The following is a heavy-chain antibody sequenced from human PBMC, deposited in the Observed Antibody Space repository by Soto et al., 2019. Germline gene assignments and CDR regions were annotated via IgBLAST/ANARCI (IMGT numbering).Heavy chain of an antibody. D-gene: IGHD4-17*01. CDR1: GGSISSGDYY. CDR3: ARAIAVTTPWFDP. CDR2: TDYSGST. J-gene: IGHJ5*02. Sequence: VQLRESGPGLVKPSQTLSLTCTVSGGSISSGDYYWSWIRQHPGKDLEWIGFTDYSGSTYYNPSLRSRVAMSVDTSKNQFFLSLNSVTAADSAVYYCARAIAVTTPWFDPWGQGTLVTVSS. V-gene: IGHV4-31*02.